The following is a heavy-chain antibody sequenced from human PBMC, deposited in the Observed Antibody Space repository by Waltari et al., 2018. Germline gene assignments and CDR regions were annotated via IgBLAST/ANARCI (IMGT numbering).Heavy chain of an antibody. CDR3: ARGPITWIQLWTAAGYYFDY. CDR1: GGSFSGYS. Sequence: QVQLQQWGAGLLKPSETLSLTCAVYGGSFSGYSWSWIRQPPGKGLEWIGEINHSGSTNYNPSLKSRVTISVDTSKNQFSLKLSSVTAADTAVYYCARGPITWIQLWTAAGYYFDYWGQGTLVTVSS. CDR2: INHSGST. J-gene: IGHJ4*02. V-gene: IGHV4-34*01. D-gene: IGHD5-18*01.